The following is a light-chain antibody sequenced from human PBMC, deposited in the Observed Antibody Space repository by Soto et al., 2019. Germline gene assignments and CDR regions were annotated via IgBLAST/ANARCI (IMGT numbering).Light chain of an antibody. CDR3: QQSYSTPRT. CDR2: GAS. J-gene: IGKJ3*01. CDR1: QNIISH. Sequence: IQLTQSPSSLSASVGDRVTITCRASQNIISHLNWYQQKPGKAPKVLIYGASSLQSGVPLRFSGGGSGTDFTLTISSLQPEDFATYYCQQSYSTPRTFGPGTKVDIK. V-gene: IGKV1-39*01.